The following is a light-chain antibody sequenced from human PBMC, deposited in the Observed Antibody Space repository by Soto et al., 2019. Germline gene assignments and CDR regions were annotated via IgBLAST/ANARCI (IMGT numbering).Light chain of an antibody. CDR2: EVT. CDR1: SSDVGGYNY. J-gene: IGLJ2*01. Sequence: QSALTQPPSASGSPGQSVTISCTGTSSDVGGYNYVSWFQQHPGQAPKLLIFEVTERPSGVPERFSGSKSGNTAYLTVSGLRAEDEADYYCNSYAGSKNLVFGGGTKLTVL. V-gene: IGLV2-8*01. CDR3: NSYAGSKNLV.